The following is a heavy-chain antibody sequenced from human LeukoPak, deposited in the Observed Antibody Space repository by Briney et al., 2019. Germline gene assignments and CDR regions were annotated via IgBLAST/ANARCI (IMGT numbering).Heavy chain of an antibody. Sequence: PSETLSLTCAVSGGSIRGYYWSWVRQSPGKGLEWIGDINQNAGTDYNPSLKSRVTMSIDSSKNQISLNVTAATAADTAIYYCARGRTRLPWLHPWGQGTLVTVSS. D-gene: IGHD6-6*01. J-gene: IGHJ5*02. CDR1: GGSIRGYY. CDR3: ARGRTRLPWLHP. CDR2: INQNAGT. V-gene: IGHV4-34*01.